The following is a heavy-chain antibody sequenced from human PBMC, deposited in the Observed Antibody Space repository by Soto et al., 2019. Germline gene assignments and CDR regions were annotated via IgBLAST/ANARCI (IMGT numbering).Heavy chain of an antibody. CDR3: ARAHGSSWYNWFDP. J-gene: IGHJ5*02. CDR1: GGTFSSYA. V-gene: IGHV1-69*13. CDR2: IIPLFGTT. Sequence: SVKVSCKASGGTFSSYAISWVRQAPGRGLEWMGGIIPLFGTTNYAQKFRGRVTVTADESTSTVYMEVRSLRFEDTAGYYCARAHGSSWYNWFDPWGQGTLVTVSS. D-gene: IGHD6-13*01.